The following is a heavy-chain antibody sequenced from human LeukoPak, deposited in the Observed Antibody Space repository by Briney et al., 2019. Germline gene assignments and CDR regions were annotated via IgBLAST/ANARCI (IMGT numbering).Heavy chain of an antibody. V-gene: IGHV4-4*07. D-gene: IGHD3-3*01. CDR1: GGSISSYY. CDR2: IYTSGST. CDR3: ARSYDFWSGFDP. J-gene: IGHJ5*02. Sequence: SDTLSLTCTVSGGSISSYYWSWIRQPAGKGLEWIGRIYTSGSTNHNPSLKSRVTISVDKSKNQFSLKLSSVTAADTAVYYCARSYDFWSGFDPWGQGTLVTVSS.